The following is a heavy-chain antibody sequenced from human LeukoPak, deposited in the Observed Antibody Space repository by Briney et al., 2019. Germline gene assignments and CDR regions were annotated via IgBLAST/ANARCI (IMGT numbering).Heavy chain of an antibody. Sequence: PGGSLRLSCAASGFSFSAYWMTWVRQAPGTGLDWVANINPAGTETYYVDPVKGRFTISRDNAKNLLYLQMNSLRAEDTAVYYCARFGYVAAVDLWGQGTLVTVSS. CDR3: ARFGYVAAVDL. CDR1: GFSFSAYW. J-gene: IGHJ4*02. V-gene: IGHV3-7*01. D-gene: IGHD2-15*01. CDR2: INPAGTET.